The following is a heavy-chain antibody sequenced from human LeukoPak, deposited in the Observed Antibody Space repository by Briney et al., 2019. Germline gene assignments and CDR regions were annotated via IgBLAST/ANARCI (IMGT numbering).Heavy chain of an antibody. CDR3: AKGKVNHLGALDF. V-gene: IGHV3-23*01. D-gene: IGHD1-26*01. CDR2: VSESGDGT. J-gene: IGHJ4*02. CDR1: GFSFSSYA. Sequence: PGGSLRLSCAASGFSFSSYAMSWVRQAPGKGLEWVSSVSESGDGTYYADSVMGRFIISRDNSRKTFHLQMDGLRADDTAIYYCAKGKVNHLGALDFWGQGTLVTVSS.